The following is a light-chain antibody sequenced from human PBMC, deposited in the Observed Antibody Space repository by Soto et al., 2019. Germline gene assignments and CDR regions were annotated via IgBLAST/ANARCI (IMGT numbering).Light chain of an antibody. V-gene: IGKV1-5*01. CDR3: QQYYSYPLT. CDR2: DAS. J-gene: IGKJ4*01. Sequence: DIQMTQSPSTLSASVGDRVTITCRASQRISNWLVWYQQKPGKAPNLLIFDASSLESGVPSRFSGSGSGAEFTLTISSLQPDDFATYYSQQYYSYPLTFGGGTKVDIK. CDR1: QRISNW.